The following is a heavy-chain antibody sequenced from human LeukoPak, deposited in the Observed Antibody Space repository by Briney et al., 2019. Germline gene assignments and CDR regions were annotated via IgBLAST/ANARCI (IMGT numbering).Heavy chain of an antibody. J-gene: IGHJ3*02. CDR1: GFXFSTYE. Sequence: GGPLRLSCAASGFXFSTYEINWVRQAPGKGLEWVSYISSSGSTIYYADSVKGRFTISRDNAKNSLYLQMNSLRAEDTAVYYCARVEASAFDIWGQGTMVTVSS. CDR2: ISSSGSTI. CDR3: ARVEASAFDI. V-gene: IGHV3-48*03.